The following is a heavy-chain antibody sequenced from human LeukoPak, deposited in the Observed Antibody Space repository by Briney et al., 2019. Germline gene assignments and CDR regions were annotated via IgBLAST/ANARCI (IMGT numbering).Heavy chain of an antibody. V-gene: IGHV4-59*08. J-gene: IGHJ4*02. D-gene: IGHD5-18*01. CDR2: IYYSGST. Sequence: WIWYIYYSGSTNYNPSLKSRVTISVDTSKNQFSLKLSSVTAADTAVYYCARSSGYSYGTDYWGQGTLVTVSS. CDR3: ARSSGYSYGTDY.